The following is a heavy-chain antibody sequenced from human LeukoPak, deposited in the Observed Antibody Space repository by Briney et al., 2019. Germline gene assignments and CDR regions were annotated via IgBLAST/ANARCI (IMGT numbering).Heavy chain of an antibody. V-gene: IGHV3-23*01. CDR2: ISGSGGST. CDR1: GFTFSSYA. J-gene: IGHJ4*02. Sequence: PGGSLRLSCAASGFTFSSYAMSWVRQAPGKGLEWVSAISGSGGSTYYADSVKGRFTISRDNSKNTLYLQMNSLRAEDTAVYYCARYRNDDFWSGYSPRLFDYWGQGTLVTVSS. CDR3: ARYRNDDFWSGYSPRLFDY. D-gene: IGHD3-3*01.